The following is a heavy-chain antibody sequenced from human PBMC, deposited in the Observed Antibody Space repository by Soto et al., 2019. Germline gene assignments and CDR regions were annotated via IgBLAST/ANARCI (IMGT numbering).Heavy chain of an antibody. CDR3: AREYCSSTRCYGTFDY. CDR1: SGSISSYY. J-gene: IGHJ4*02. V-gene: IGHV4-59*01. Sequence: SETLSLTCTVSSGSISSYYWSWIRQPPGKGLEWIGYVYYSGNTNYNPSLRSRVTISVDTSKNQFSLKLSSVTVADTAVYFCAREYCSSTRCYGTFDYWGQGTPVTVSS. D-gene: IGHD2-2*01. CDR2: VYYSGNT.